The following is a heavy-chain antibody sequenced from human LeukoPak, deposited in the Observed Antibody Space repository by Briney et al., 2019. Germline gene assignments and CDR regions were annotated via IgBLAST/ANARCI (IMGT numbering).Heavy chain of an antibody. V-gene: IGHV3-48*04. D-gene: IGHD6-19*01. J-gene: IGHJ4*02. CDR3: ARESHPTGWYLFDH. Sequence: AGGSLRLSCAASGFTFRSYSMNWVRQAPGKGLEWISYISSSSGTMYYADSVKGRFTISRDNAKNTLFLQMNSLRAEDTAVYYCARESHPTGWYLFDHWGQGTLVTVSS. CDR2: ISSSSGTM. CDR1: GFTFRSYS.